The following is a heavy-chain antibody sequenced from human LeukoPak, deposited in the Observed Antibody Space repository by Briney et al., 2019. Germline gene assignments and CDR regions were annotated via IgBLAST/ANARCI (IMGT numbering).Heavy chain of an antibody. D-gene: IGHD6-6*01. Sequence: GGSLRLSCAASGFTFSSHGMHWVRQAPGKGLEWVAVIWYDGSNKYCADSVKGRFTISRDNSKNTLYLQMDSLRADDTAVYYCARDIAARRLDYWGQGTLVTVSS. CDR2: IWYDGSNK. CDR1: GFTFSSHG. J-gene: IGHJ4*02. CDR3: ARDIAARRLDY. V-gene: IGHV3-33*01.